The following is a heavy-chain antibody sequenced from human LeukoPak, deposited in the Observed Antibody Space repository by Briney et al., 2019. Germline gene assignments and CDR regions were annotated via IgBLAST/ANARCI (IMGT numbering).Heavy chain of an antibody. CDR3: ATSWGSGSYVCLDV. CDR1: GYTFTSYD. J-gene: IGHJ6*04. Sequence: SSVNVSCKSSGYTFTSYDINWVRQPTGQGLEWMGFMNLNSGNTGYSQKFQGRVTMTRNTSIRTAYMELSRLRSEDTDVYYSATSWGSGSYVCLDVWGKGTTVTVSS. V-gene: IGHV1-8*01. D-gene: IGHD1-26*01. CDR2: MNLNSGNT.